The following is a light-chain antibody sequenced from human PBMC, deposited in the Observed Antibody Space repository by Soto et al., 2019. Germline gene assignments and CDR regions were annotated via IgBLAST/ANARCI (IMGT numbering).Light chain of an antibody. Sequence: DIQMTQSPSSVSASVGDRVTITCRASQGIGSWVAWYQQKTGKAPKLLIYSASSLQSGVPSRFSGSGSGTDFTLTISSLQPEDFATYYCQQASSFPRTFGQGTKVEIK. V-gene: IGKV1-12*01. CDR3: QQASSFPRT. CDR1: QGIGSW. CDR2: SAS. J-gene: IGKJ1*01.